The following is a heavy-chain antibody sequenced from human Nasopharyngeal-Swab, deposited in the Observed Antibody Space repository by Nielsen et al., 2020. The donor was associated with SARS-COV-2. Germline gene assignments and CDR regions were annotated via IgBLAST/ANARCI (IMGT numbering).Heavy chain of an antibody. V-gene: IGHV3-7*04. CDR2: INHEETEK. CDR1: GIHFSGYW. D-gene: IGHD2-15*01. CDR3: AREGQGGFDI. Sequence: GESLKISCAASGIHFSGYWMSWVRQAPGKGLEWVANINHEETEKSYADSGKGRFTISRDNAKNSVYLQMNSLRSEDTAVYYCAREGQGGFDIWGQGTMVTVSS. J-gene: IGHJ3*02.